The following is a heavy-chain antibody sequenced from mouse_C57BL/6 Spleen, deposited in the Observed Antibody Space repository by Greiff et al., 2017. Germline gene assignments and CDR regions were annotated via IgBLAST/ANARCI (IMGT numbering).Heavy chain of an antibody. D-gene: IGHD1-1*01. Sequence: QVQLQQPGAELVKPGASVKLSCKASGYTFTSYWMHWVKQRPGQGLEWIGMIHPNSGSTNYNEKFKSKATLTVDKSSSTAYMQLSSLTSEDSAVXYCARRDYGSSYAMDYWGQGTSVTVSS. CDR2: IHPNSGST. J-gene: IGHJ4*01. CDR1: GYTFTSYW. CDR3: ARRDYGSSYAMDY. V-gene: IGHV1-64*01.